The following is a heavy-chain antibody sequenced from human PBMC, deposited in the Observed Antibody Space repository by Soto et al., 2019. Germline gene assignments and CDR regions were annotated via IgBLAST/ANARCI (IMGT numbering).Heavy chain of an antibody. CDR1: GFTFSAHY. CDR3: ARVSLVGPSGWRYFDC. J-gene: IGHJ4*02. CDR2: IKNKANSYTT. D-gene: IGHD1-26*01. Sequence: EVQLVESGGGLVQPGGSLRLSCAASGFTFSAHYMDWVRQAPGKGLEWVGRIKNKANSYTTEYAACVEGRFTISREDSQISLYLQMNSQYAEDTAVYYCARVSLVGPSGWRYFDCWGEGAQVAVSS. V-gene: IGHV3-72*01.